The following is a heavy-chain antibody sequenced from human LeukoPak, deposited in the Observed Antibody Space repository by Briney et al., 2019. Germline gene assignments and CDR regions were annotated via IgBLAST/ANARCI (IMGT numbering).Heavy chain of an antibody. D-gene: IGHD6-13*01. Sequence: ASVKVSCKASGYTFTGYYMHWVRQAPGQGLEWMGRIIPILGIANYAQKFQGRVTITADKSTSTAYMELSSLRSEDTAVYYCALIAAAGTNWFDPWGQGTLATVSS. CDR2: IIPILGIA. V-gene: IGHV1-69*02. J-gene: IGHJ5*02. CDR3: ALIAAAGTNWFDP. CDR1: GYTFTGYY.